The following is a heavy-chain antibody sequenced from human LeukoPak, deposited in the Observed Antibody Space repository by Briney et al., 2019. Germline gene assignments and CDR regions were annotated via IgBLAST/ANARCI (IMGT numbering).Heavy chain of an antibody. CDR1: GGSISSGSYY. CDR3: VREERPKLSFDP. V-gene: IGHV4-61*02. D-gene: IGHD1-1*01. Sequence: ASQTLSLTCTVSGGSISSGSYYWSWIRQPAGKGLEWIGRIYTSGSTNYNPSLKSRVTISVDTSKNQFSLKLSSVTAADTAVYYCVREERPKLSFDPWGQGTLVTVSS. J-gene: IGHJ5*02. CDR2: IYTSGST.